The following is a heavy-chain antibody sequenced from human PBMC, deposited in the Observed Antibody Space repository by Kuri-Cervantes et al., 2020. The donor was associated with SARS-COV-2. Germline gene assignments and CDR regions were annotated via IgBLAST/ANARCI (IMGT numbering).Heavy chain of an antibody. J-gene: IGHJ5*02. V-gene: IGHV4-34*01. CDR1: GGSFSGYY. CDR2: INQSGST. CDR3: ARVTIEIVPAAILEASRAWFDP. D-gene: IGHD2-2*01. Sequence: SQTLSLTCADYGGSFSGYYWSWIRQPPGKGLEWIGEINQSGSTNYNPSLKSRVTISVDTSKNQFSLKLSSVTAADTAVYYCARVTIEIVPAAILEASRAWFDPWGQGTLVTVSS.